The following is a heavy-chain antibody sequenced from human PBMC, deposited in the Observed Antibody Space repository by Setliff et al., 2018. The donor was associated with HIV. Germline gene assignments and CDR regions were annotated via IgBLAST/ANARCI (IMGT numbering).Heavy chain of an antibody. D-gene: IGHD3-22*01. J-gene: IGHJ4*02. Sequence: SETLSLTCTVSGGSISSSHYYWGWIRQPPGKGLQWIGSVYYYGSTYYKSSLKSRVTISLDRTKNQFSLKLSSVTAADTAVYYCARGSLDRSGYHAYFDHWGQGTLVTVSS. CDR1: GGSISSSHYY. CDR3: ARGSLDRSGYHAYFDH. CDR2: VYYYGST. V-gene: IGHV4-39*07.